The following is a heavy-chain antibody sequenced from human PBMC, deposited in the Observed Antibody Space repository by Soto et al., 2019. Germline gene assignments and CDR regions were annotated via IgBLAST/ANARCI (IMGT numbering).Heavy chain of an antibody. CDR3: ARDPAYIYGEYYFDY. CDR1: GGSISSSSYY. D-gene: IGHD5-18*01. V-gene: IGHV4-39*02. Sequence: SETLSLTCTVSGGSISSSSYYWGWIRQPPGKGLEWIGSIYYSGSTYYNPSLKSRVTISVDTSKNQFSLKLSSVTAADTAVYYCARDPAYIYGEYYFDYWGQGTLVTVSS. J-gene: IGHJ4*02. CDR2: IYYSGST.